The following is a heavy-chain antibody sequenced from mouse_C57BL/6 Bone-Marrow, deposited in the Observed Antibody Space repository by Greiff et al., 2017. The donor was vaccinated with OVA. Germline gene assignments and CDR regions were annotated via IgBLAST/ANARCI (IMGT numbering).Heavy chain of an antibody. J-gene: IGHJ3*01. CDR3: ASELRRSAWFAY. CDR2: ISSGSSTI. D-gene: IGHD1-1*01. V-gene: IGHV5-17*01. Sequence: EVQVVESGGGLVKPGGSLKLSCAASGFTFSDYGMHWVRQAPEKGLEWVAYISSGSSTIYYADTVQGRFTISRDNAKNTLFLQMTRLRSEDTAMYYCASELRRSAWFAYWGQGTLVTVSA. CDR1: GFTFSDYG.